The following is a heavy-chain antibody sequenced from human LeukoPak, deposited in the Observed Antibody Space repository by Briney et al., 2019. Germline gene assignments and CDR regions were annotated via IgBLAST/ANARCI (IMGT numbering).Heavy chain of an antibody. CDR3: AHVSRRYGFLTGYYPQFDY. J-gene: IGHJ4*02. D-gene: IGHD3-9*01. V-gene: IGHV2-5*01. CDR1: GFSLKTSGAG. CDR2: IYWNDDK. Sequence: SGPTLVNPTRTLKLTCTFSGFSLKTSGAGVGWIRQPPGKALEWLALIYWNDDKYYSPSLKSSLTITKDTSKNQVVLTMTNMDPVDTATYYCAHVSRRYGFLTGYYPQFDYWGQGTLVTVSS.